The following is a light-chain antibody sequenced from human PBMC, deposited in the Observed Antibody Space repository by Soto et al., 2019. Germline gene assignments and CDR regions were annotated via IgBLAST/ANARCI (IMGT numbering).Light chain of an antibody. Sequence: DIQMTQSPSTLSGSVGDRVTITCRASQSISSWLAWYQKKPGKALKFLIYDAVSLESGAPSRSSGIGPGTEFTLPIASLQPDDSQTYTSKQFNSYPWTSAQGPKV. V-gene: IGKV1-5*01. CDR2: DAV. J-gene: IGKJ1*01. CDR3: KQFNSYPWT. CDR1: QSISSW.